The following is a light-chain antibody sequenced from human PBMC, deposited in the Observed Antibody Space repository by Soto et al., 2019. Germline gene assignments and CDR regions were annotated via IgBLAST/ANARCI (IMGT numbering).Light chain of an antibody. CDR3: SSAAGV. J-gene: IGLJ3*02. CDR2: DVS. CDR1: SSDVGGYNY. Sequence: QSALTQPASVSGSPGQSITISCTGTSSDVGGYNYVSWYQQHPDKAPKLMIYDVSNRPSGVSNRFSGSKSGNTASLTISGLQAEDEADYYCSSAAGVFGGGTKLTVL. V-gene: IGLV2-14*01.